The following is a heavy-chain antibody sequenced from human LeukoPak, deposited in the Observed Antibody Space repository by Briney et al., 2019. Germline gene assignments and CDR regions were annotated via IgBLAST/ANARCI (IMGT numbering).Heavy chain of an antibody. CDR2: ITTTFYT. CDR3: AKDRPDGMDV. J-gene: IGHJ6*02. CDR1: GFTFSSYS. V-gene: IGHV3-21*01. Sequence: GGSLRLSCAASGFTFSSYSFNWVRQVPGKGLEWVSSITTTFYTYYTDSVKGRFTISRDNSKNTLYLQMNSLRAEDTAVYYCAKDRPDGMDVWGQGTTVTVSS.